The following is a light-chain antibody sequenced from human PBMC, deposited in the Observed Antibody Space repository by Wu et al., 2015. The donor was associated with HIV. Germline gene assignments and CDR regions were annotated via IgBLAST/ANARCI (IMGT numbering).Light chain of an antibody. CDR2: GAS. CDR1: QSVSSN. J-gene: IGKJ5*01. CDR3: QQYGSSPIT. Sequence: ETVMTQSPATLSVSPGERATLSCRASQSVSSNLAWYQQKPGQAPRLLIYGASSRATGIPDRFRGSGSGTDFTLTISRLEPEDFALYYCQQYGSSPITFGQGTRLEIK. V-gene: IGKV3-20*01.